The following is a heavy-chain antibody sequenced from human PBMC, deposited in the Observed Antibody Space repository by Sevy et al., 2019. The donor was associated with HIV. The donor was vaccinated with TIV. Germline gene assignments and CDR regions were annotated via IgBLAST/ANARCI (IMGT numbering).Heavy chain of an antibody. V-gene: IGHV3-48*03. CDR1: GFTFSNYE. CDR2: INSSGSSI. CDR3: ARNGGAYDTGFDP. Sequence: GGSLRLSCAASGFTFSNYEMNWVRQAPGKGLEWVSHINSSGSSIYYADSVKGRFTSSRDNAKNSLYLQMNSLRVEDTAVYYCARNGGAYDTGFDPWGQGTLVTVSS. D-gene: IGHD3-22*01. J-gene: IGHJ5*02.